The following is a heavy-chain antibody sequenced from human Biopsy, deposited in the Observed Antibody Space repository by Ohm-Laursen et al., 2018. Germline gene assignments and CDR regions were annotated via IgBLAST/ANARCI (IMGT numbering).Heavy chain of an antibody. CDR2: ISTYNDDT. Sequence: VKISCKTSGYTFTAYGISWVRQAPGQGLEGMGWISTYNDDTNIAQKFQGRVSMTTDTSTRTAYLELRSLRSGDTAIYFCARDPGYDFWSGSDPFDIWGQGTLVTVS. J-gene: IGHJ3*02. V-gene: IGHV1-18*04. CDR3: ARDPGYDFWSGSDPFDI. CDR1: GYTFTAYG. D-gene: IGHD3-3*01.